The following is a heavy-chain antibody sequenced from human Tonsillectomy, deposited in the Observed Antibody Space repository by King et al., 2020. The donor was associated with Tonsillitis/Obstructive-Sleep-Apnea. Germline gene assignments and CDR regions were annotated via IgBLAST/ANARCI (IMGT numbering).Heavy chain of an antibody. Sequence: VQLQQWGAGLLKPSETLSLTCAVYGGSFSGYYWSWIRQPPGKGLEWIGEINHSGSTNYNPSLKSRVTISVDTSKNQFSLKLSSVTAADTAVYYCARERLYRQYYYYYMDVWGKGTTVTVSS. CDR3: ARERLYRQYYYYYMDV. CDR2: INHSGST. J-gene: IGHJ6*03. V-gene: IGHV4-34*01. CDR1: GGSFSGYY. D-gene: IGHD2-15*01.